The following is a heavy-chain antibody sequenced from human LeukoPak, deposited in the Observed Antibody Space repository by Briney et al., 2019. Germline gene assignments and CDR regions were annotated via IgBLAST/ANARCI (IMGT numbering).Heavy chain of an antibody. D-gene: IGHD3-10*01. CDR2: IYSGGST. CDR1: GFTVSSNY. CDR3: ARDRSRDYYGSGRPYYYYGMDV. V-gene: IGHV3-53*01. J-gene: IGHJ6*02. Sequence: PGGSLRLSCAASGFTVSSNYMSWVRQAPGKGLEWVSVIYSGGSTYYADSVKGRFTISRDNSKNTLYLQMNSLRAEDTAVYYCARDRSRDYYGSGRPYYYYGMDVWGQGTTVTVSS.